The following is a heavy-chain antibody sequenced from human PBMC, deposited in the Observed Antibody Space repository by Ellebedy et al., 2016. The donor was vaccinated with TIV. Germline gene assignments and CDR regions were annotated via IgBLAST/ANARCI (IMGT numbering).Heavy chain of an antibody. CDR1: GGSISSSSYY. CDR2: IYYSGST. Sequence: MPSETLSLSCTVSGGSISSSSYYWGWILLPPGKGLEWIGNIYYSGSTYYNPSLQSRVTISVDTSKNQFSLTLNSVTAADTAVYYCARCVRATNAFDFWGQGTMVTVSS. J-gene: IGHJ3*01. D-gene: IGHD5-12*01. CDR3: ARCVRATNAFDF. V-gene: IGHV4-39*07.